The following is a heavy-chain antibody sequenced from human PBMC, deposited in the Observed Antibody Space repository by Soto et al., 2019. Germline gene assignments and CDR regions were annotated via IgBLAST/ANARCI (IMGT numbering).Heavy chain of an antibody. V-gene: IGHV4-59*01. CDR2: IYYSGST. Sequence: QVQLQESGPGPVKPSETLSLTCTVSGGSISSYYWSWIRQPPGKGLEWIGYIYYSGSTNYNPSLKSRVTISVDTSKNQFSLKLSSVTAADTAVYYCARDIMGTNYYYYGMDVWGQGTTVTVSS. J-gene: IGHJ6*02. D-gene: IGHD2-8*01. CDR1: GGSISSYY. CDR3: ARDIMGTNYYYYGMDV.